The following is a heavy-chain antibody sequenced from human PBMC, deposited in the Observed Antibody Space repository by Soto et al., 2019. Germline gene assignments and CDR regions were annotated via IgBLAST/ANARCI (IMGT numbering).Heavy chain of an antibody. V-gene: IGHV3-30*18. Sequence: QVQLVESGGGVVQPGRSLRLSCAASGFTFSSYGMHWVRQAPGKGLEWVAVISYDGSDKYYADSVKGRFTISRDNSNNTLYLQMDSLRAEDRAVYYCAKGVVVATIYFQHWGQGTLVTVSS. CDR2: ISYDGSDK. CDR3: AKGVVVATIYFQH. D-gene: IGHD2-15*01. J-gene: IGHJ1*01. CDR1: GFTFSSYG.